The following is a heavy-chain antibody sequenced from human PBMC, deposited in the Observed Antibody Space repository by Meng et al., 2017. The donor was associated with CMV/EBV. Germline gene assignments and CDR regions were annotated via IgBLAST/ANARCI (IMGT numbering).Heavy chain of an antibody. CDR1: GGSFRGYY. Sequence: VKRQQWGAGLLKPAETLSLTCAVYGGSFRGYYWTWIRQPPGKGLEWIGEINHSGSTNYNPSLTSRGTISVDTSKNQFSLKLSSVTAADTAVYYCASSLTYPDYWGQGTLVTVSS. V-gene: IGHV4-34*01. CDR2: INHSGST. CDR3: ASSLTYPDY. J-gene: IGHJ4*02. D-gene: IGHD2-15*01.